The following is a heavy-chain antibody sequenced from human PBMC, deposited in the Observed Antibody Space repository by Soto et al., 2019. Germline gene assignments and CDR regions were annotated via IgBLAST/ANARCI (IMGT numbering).Heavy chain of an antibody. CDR3: AHRSQGVFDP. Sequence: QITLKESGPTLVKPTQTLTLTCTFSGFSLSTNEVGVGWIRQPPGKALEWLALIYWDDDKRYSPSLKSRLTITKYTSKNQVVLTMTDMDPVDTATYYCAHRSQGVFDPWGQGTLVTVSS. J-gene: IGHJ5*02. CDR2: IYWDDDK. CDR1: GFSLSTNEVG. D-gene: IGHD3-10*01. V-gene: IGHV2-5*02.